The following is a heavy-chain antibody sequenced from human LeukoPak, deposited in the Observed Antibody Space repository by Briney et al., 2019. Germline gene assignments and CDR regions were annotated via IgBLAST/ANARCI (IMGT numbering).Heavy chain of an antibody. CDR1: GGSISSYY. CDR3: ARHGDFTRSDY. CDR2: IYYSGST. J-gene: IGHJ4*02. Sequence: SETLSLTCTVSGGSISSYYWSWIRQPPGKGLEWIGYIYYSGSTNYNPSLKSRVTISVDTSKNQFSLKLSSVTAADTAVYYCARHGDFTRSDYWGQGTPVTVSS. V-gene: IGHV4-59*08. D-gene: IGHD4-17*01.